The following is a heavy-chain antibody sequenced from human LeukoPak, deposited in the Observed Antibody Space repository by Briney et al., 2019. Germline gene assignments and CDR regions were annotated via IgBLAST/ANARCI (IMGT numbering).Heavy chain of an antibody. CDR1: GGSISSYY. J-gene: IGHJ4*02. D-gene: IGHD3-22*01. Sequence: KPSETLSLTCTVSGGSISSYYWSWIRQPPGKGLEGIGYIYYSGSTNYNPSLKSRVTISVDTYKNQFSLKLSSVTAADTAVYYCARSGYYRRGFDYWGQGTLVTVSS. CDR2: IYYSGST. CDR3: ARSGYYRRGFDY. V-gene: IGHV4-59*01.